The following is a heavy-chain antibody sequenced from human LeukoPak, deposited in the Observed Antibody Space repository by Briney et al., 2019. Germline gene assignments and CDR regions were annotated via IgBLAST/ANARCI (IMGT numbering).Heavy chain of an antibody. J-gene: IGHJ4*02. CDR2: ISGSGGST. D-gene: IGHD6-19*01. Sequence: GGSLRLSCAASGFTFYNYAMSWVRQAPGKGLEWVSGISGSGGSTFYAEAVKGRFTISRDNSKLYLQIHSLRAEDTAVYYCAKRGVQQWLVDWYFDYWGQGTLVTVSS. CDR3: AKRGVQQWLVDWYFDY. V-gene: IGHV3-23*01. CDR1: GFTFYNYA.